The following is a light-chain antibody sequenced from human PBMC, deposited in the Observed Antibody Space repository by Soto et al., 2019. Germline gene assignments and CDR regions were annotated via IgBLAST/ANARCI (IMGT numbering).Light chain of an antibody. CDR3: HQRNT. V-gene: IGKV3-11*01. CDR1: QSVSRY. Sequence: EIVLTQSPATLSLSPGEGATLSCRASQSVSRYLAWYQQKPGQAPRLLIYDASNRATGIPARFSGSGSGTDFTLTISSLEPEDFAVYYCHQRNTFGQGTRLEIK. J-gene: IGKJ5*01. CDR2: DAS.